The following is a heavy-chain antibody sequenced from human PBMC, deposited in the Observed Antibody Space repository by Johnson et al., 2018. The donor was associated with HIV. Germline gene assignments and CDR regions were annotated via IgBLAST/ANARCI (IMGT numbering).Heavy chain of an antibody. V-gene: IGHV3-33*01. D-gene: IGHD1-1*01. CDR2: IWYDGRNK. J-gene: IGHJ3*02. CDR3: ARAGWANGAFDI. Sequence: QVQLVESGGGVVQPGRSLRLSCAASGFTFSNYGMHWVRQAPGRGLEWVALIWYDGRNKYYEDSVKGRFTISRDNSNLYLDMNSLRVEGTAVYYCARAGWANGAFDIWGQGTMVTVSS. CDR1: GFTFSNYG.